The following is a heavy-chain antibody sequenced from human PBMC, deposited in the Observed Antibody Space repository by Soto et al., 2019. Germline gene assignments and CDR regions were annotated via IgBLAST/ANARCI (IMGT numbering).Heavy chain of an antibody. CDR2: IWYDGSNK. Sequence: QVQLVESGGGVVQPGRSLRLSCEASGFTFSSYGMHWVRQAPGKGLEWVAVIWYDGSNKYYADSVKGRFTISRDNSKNTLYLQMNSLRAEDTAVYYCARDRSITIFGVLNNWFDPWGQGTLVTVSS. CDR1: GFTFSSYG. J-gene: IGHJ5*02. V-gene: IGHV3-33*01. D-gene: IGHD3-3*01. CDR3: ARDRSITIFGVLNNWFDP.